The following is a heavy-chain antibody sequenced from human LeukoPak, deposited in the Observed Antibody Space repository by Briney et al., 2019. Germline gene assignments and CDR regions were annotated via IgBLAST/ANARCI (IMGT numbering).Heavy chain of an antibody. J-gene: IGHJ5*02. Sequence: SETLSLTCTVSGGSITSSFYWSWIRQSPGKGLEWIGYIYNSGGTKYNPSLKSRVTISVDTSKNQFSLKLSSVTAADTAVYYCASYSGSYYHNWFDPWGQGTLVTVSS. CDR1: GGSITSSFY. CDR2: IYNSGGT. D-gene: IGHD1-26*01. V-gene: IGHV4-59*08. CDR3: ASYSGSYYHNWFDP.